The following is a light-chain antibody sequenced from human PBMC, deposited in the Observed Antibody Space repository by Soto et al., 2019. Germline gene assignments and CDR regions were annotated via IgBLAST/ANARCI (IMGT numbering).Light chain of an antibody. CDR3: QEYCSSTPS. J-gene: IGKJ4*01. CDR1: QSAYKNL. V-gene: IGKV3-20*01. CDR2: VAS. Sequence: EIVLTQSPGTLSLSPGERATLSCRASQSAYKNLLDWYQQKPGQDPRLLINVASNIATGIPDRFSGCGSGTDFSLAIDGLEPEDVAVYFGQEYCSSTPSFGGGTKVAIK.